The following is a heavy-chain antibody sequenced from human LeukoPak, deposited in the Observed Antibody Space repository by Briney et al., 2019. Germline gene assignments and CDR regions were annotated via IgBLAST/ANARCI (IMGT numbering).Heavy chain of an antibody. CDR3: ARAGWIITSAIDY. Sequence: SETLSLTYGVSGYSIIRGYYWAWIRQPPGKGLEWIGTIYHIGSTYYNPSLESRVTISVDTSKNEFSLNLNSVTAADTAVYYCARAGWIITSAIDYWGQGALVTVSS. CDR1: GYSIIRGYY. CDR2: IYHIGST. V-gene: IGHV4-38-2*01. J-gene: IGHJ4*02. D-gene: IGHD1-20*01.